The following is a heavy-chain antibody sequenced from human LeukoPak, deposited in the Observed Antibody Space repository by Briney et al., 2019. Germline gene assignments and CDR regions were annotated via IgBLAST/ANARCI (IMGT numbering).Heavy chain of an antibody. CDR1: GFTFSSYA. CDR2: ISGSGGST. Sequence: GGSLRLSCAASGFTFSSYAMSWVRQAPGKGLEWVSAISGSGGSTYYADSVKGRFTISRDNSKNTLYLQMNSLRAEDTAVYYCASPPPEVAVAGTGPNSVPDYWGQGTLVTVSS. CDR3: ASPPPEVAVAGTGPNSVPDY. D-gene: IGHD6-19*01. V-gene: IGHV3-23*01. J-gene: IGHJ4*02.